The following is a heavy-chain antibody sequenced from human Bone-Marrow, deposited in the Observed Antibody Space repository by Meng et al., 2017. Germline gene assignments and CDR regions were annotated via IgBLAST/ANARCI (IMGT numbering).Heavy chain of an antibody. D-gene: IGHD5-12*01. J-gene: IGHJ4*02. CDR2: IRSKAYGGTT. CDR3: AKIRESGYDAVLFDY. CDR1: GFTFSSYA. Sequence: GESLKISCAASGFTFSSYAMHWVRQAPGKGLEWVGFIRSKAYGGTTEYAASVKGRFTISRDDSKSIAYLQMNSLKTEDTAVYYCAKIRESGYDAVLFDYWGQGTLVTVSS. V-gene: IGHV3-49*04.